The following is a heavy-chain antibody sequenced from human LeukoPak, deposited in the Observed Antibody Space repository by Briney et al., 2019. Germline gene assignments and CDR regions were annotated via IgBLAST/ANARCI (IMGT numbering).Heavy chain of an antibody. CDR1: GYTFTGYY. V-gene: IGHV1-2*02. Sequence: ASVTVSCKASGYTFTGYYIHWVRQAPGQGLEWMGWIHPNSGGTIYVQKFQGRVTMIRDTSISTVYMMLSRLKSDDTAVYYCARDKLHRPPYYSLDVWGQGTTVTVSS. CDR2: IHPNSGGT. J-gene: IGHJ6*02. CDR3: ARDKLHRPPYYSLDV. D-gene: IGHD2-21*01.